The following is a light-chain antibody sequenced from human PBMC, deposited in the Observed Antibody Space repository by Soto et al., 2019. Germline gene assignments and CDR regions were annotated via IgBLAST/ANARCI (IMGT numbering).Light chain of an antibody. CDR1: QDINSR. CDR3: LQVANFPRT. CDR2: AAT. J-gene: IGKJ1*01. Sequence: DIQMTQSPSSVSASVGDTVTITFLASQDINSRLAWFQQQPGRPPKYVIQAATMLQSGFPSRFAGSGSGRDFTLTIHTLQPEDSATYYCLQVANFPRTFGQGTKV. V-gene: IGKV1-12*01.